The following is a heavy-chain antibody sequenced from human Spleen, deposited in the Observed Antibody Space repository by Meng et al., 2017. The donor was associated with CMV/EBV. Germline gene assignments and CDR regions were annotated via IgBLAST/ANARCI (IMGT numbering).Heavy chain of an antibody. J-gene: IGHJ4*02. D-gene: IGHD4-11*01. CDR3: ARGAHYTYNEAERYYFDY. Sequence: STNNNWWSWVRQPPGKGLEWIAEIYHSGSTNYNPSLKSRVTISVDKSKNQFSLKLYSLTAADTAVYYCARGAHYTYNEAERYYFDYWGQGTLVTVSS. CDR2: IYHSGST. V-gene: IGHV4-4*02. CDR1: STNNNW.